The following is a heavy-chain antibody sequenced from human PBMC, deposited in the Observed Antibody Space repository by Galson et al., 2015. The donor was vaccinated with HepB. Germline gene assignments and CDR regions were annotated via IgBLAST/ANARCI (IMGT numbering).Heavy chain of an antibody. CDR1: GFTFRTSA. V-gene: IGHV3-23*01. Sequence: SLRLSCAVSGFTFRTSAMSWVRQPPGKGLEWVSAISYSGDSTYYADSVKGRLTISRDDSKNTLYLRMNSLTAEDSALYYCAKDPYGGHSYLNWFDTWGQGTLVTVSS. J-gene: IGHJ5*02. CDR3: AKDPYGGHSYLNWFDT. CDR2: ISYSGDST. D-gene: IGHD4-23*01.